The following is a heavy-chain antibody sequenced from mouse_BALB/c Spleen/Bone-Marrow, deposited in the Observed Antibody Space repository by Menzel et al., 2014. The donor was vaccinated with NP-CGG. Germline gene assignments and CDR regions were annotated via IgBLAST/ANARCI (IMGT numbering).Heavy chain of an antibody. D-gene: IGHD2-4*01. Sequence: VHLVESAPALVTPGPSVKMSCTASVSTFTDHVLIWVNLRTGLRLEWIGEFYPGSGSTYHNEKYKGKATLTTDKTANTAYMQLSSLTAEDSAVYGCARAKEDDDKRAWGAYWGQGTLVTVSA. CDR3: ARAKEDDDKRAWGAY. CDR2: FYPGSGST. CDR1: VSTFTDHV. V-gene: IGHV1-77*01. J-gene: IGHJ3*01.